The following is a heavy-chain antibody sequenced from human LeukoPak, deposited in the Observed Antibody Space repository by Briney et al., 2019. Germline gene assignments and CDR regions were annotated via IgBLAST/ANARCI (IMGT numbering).Heavy chain of an antibody. Sequence: ASVKVSCKASGYTFTSNGISWVRQAPGQGLEFMGWISAYNGNTNYAQKLQGRVTMTTDTSTSTAYMELRSLRSDDTAVYYCARDLIVATIGPADYYYYGMDVWGQGTTVTVSS. CDR1: GYTFTSNG. V-gene: IGHV1-18*01. D-gene: IGHD5-12*01. CDR3: ARDLIVATIGPADYYYYGMDV. CDR2: ISAYNGNT. J-gene: IGHJ6*02.